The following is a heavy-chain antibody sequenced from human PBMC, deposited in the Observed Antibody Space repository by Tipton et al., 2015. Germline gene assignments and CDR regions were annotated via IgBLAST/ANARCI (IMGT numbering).Heavy chain of an antibody. CDR1: GFSFSDHA. CDR2: IWYDGSNK. CDR3: ARVEAASLYFHYYYGMDV. D-gene: IGHD2-15*01. Sequence: SLRLSCAASGFSFSDHAISWVRQAPGKGLEWVAFIWYDGSNKHYADSVKGRFTISRDNSKNTLYLQMNSLRAEDTAVYYCARVEAASLYFHYYYGMDVWGQGTTVTVSS. V-gene: IGHV3-33*08. J-gene: IGHJ6*02.